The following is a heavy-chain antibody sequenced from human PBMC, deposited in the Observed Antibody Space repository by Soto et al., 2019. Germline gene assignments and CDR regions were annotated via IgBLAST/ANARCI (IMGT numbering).Heavy chain of an antibody. CDR2: IYYSGST. CDR1: GGSIGSGGYY. D-gene: IGHD6-19*01. CDR3: ARDGYSSGWYDWFDP. V-gene: IGHV4-31*03. J-gene: IGHJ5*02. Sequence: SETLSLTCTVSGGSIGSGGYYWSWIRQHPGKGLEWIGYIYYSGSTYYNPSLKSRVTISVDTSKNQFSLKLSSVTAADTAVYYCARDGYSSGWYDWFDPWGQGTLVTVSS.